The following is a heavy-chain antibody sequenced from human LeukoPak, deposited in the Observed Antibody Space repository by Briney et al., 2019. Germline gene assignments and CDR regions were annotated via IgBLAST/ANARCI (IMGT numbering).Heavy chain of an antibody. CDR3: ARVYSSSWYWFDP. Sequence: SETLSLTCTVSGGSISSYYWSWIRQPPGKGLEWIGYIYYSGSTNYNPSLKSRVTISVDTSKNQSSLKLSSVTAADTAVYYCARVYSSSWYWFDPWGQGTRVTVSS. J-gene: IGHJ5*02. V-gene: IGHV4-59*01. CDR1: GGSISSYY. D-gene: IGHD6-13*01. CDR2: IYYSGST.